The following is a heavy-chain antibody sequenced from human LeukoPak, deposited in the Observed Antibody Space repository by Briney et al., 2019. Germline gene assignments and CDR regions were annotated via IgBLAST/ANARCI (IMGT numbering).Heavy chain of an antibody. J-gene: IGHJ4*02. D-gene: IGHD6-19*01. CDR3: ERDGGGGWDY. V-gene: IGHV1-69*06. CDR2: LIPIFGTA. CDR1: GGTFSSYT. Sequence: ASVKVSCKASGGTFSSYTITWVRQAPGQGLEWMGGLIPIFGTANYAQKFQGRLTISADKSTSTAYMELSSLRSEDTAVYYCERDGGGGWDYWGQGTLVTVSS.